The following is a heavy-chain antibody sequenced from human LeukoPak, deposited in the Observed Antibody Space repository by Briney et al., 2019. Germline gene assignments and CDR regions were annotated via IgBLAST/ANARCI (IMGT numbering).Heavy chain of an antibody. Sequence: GGSLRLSCAAPGFTFSSYWMSWVRQAPGKGLEWVANIKQDGSEKYYVDSVKGRFTISRDNAKNSLYLQMNSLRAEDTAVYYCARRYFDYWGQGTLVTVSS. V-gene: IGHV3-7*01. CDR3: ARRYFDY. CDR1: GFTFSSYW. J-gene: IGHJ4*02. CDR2: IKQDGSEK.